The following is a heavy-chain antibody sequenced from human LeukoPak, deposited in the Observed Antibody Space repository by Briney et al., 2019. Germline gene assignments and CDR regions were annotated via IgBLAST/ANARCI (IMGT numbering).Heavy chain of an antibody. CDR3: ARGPFAMIVVNFDY. CDR1: GGSISSSSYY. D-gene: IGHD3-22*01. V-gene: IGHV4-39*07. J-gene: IGHJ4*02. CDR2: IYYSGST. Sequence: PSQTLSLTCTVSGGSISSSSYYWGWIRQPPGKGLEWIGSIYYSGSTYYNPSLKSRVTISVDTSKNQFSLKLSSVTAADTAVYYCARGPFAMIVVNFDYWGQGTLVTVSS.